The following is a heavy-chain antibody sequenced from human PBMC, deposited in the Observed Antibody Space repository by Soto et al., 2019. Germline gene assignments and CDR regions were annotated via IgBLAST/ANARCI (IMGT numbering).Heavy chain of an antibody. J-gene: IGHJ6*02. CDR2: IYSGGST. CDR1: GFTVSSNY. V-gene: IGHV3-53*01. CDR3: VRIGGGSSWYPGYYYYYGMDV. Sequence: VGSLRLSCAASGFTVSSNYMSWVRQAPGKGLEWVSVIYSGGSTYYADSVKGRFTISRDNSKNTLYLQMNSLRAEDTAVYYCVRIGGGSSWYPGYYYYYGMDVWGQGTTVTVSS. D-gene: IGHD6-13*01.